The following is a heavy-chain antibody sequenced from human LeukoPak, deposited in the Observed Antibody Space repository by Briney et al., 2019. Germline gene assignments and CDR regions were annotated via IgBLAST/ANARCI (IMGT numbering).Heavy chain of an antibody. CDR3: ARDAAAPVANWFDP. D-gene: IGHD4-23*01. CDR1: GFTFSSYA. J-gene: IGHJ5*02. Sequence: GGSLRLSCAASGFTFSSYAMSWVRQAPGKGLEWVAVISYDGSNKYYADSVKGRFTISRDNSKNTLYLQMNSLRAEDTAVYYCARDAAAPVANWFDPWGQGTLVTVSS. V-gene: IGHV3-30*01. CDR2: ISYDGSNK.